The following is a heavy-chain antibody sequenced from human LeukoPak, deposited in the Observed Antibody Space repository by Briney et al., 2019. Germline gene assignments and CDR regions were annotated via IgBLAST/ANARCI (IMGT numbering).Heavy chain of an antibody. D-gene: IGHD6-19*01. CDR3: GRGSSSFDP. J-gene: IGHJ5*02. CDR1: GGSISSGGYH. V-gene: IGHV4-61*09. Sequence: PSETLSLTCTVSGGSISSGGYHWSWIRQPAGKGLEWIGHIYTSGSTHYNPSLKSRVTMSVDTSKNRFSLKLNSVIAADTAIYYCGRGSSSFDPWGQGTLVIVSS. CDR2: IYTSGST.